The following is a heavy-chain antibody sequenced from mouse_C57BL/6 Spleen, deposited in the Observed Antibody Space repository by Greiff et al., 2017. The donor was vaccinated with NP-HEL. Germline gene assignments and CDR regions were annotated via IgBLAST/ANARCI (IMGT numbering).Heavy chain of an antibody. Sequence: VQLKESGPGLVKPSQSLSLTCSVTGYSITSGYYWNWIRQFPGNKLEWMGYISYDGSNNYNPSLKNRISITRDTSKNQFFLKLNSVTTEDTATYYCAREIYRGAWFAYWGQGTLVTVSA. D-gene: IGHD2-3*01. J-gene: IGHJ3*01. CDR2: ISYDGSN. CDR1: GYSITSGYY. V-gene: IGHV3-6*01. CDR3: AREIYRGAWFAY.